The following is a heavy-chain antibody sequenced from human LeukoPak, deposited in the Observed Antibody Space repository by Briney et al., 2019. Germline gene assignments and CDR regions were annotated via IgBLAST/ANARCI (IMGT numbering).Heavy chain of an antibody. CDR3: ARAIASSGSRLFDY. J-gene: IGHJ4*02. D-gene: IGHD3-10*01. CDR1: GGSINSYY. V-gene: IGHV4-59*08. CDR2: IYYSGST. Sequence: SETLSLTCTVSGGSINSYYWSWIRQPPGKGLEWIGYIYYSGSTYYNPSLKSRVTISLDTSKNQFSLRLTSVTAADTAVYYCARAIASSGSRLFDYWGQGTLVTVSS.